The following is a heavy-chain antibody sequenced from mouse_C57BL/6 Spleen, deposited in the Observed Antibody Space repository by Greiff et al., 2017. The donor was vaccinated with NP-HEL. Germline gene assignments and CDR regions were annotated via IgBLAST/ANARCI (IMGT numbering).Heavy chain of an antibody. Sequence: QVQLKQPGAELVKPGASVKMSCKASGYTFTSYWITWVKQRPGQGLEWIGDIYPGSGSTHYNETFKGKATLTVDTSSSTAYMQLSSLTSEDSAVYYCARGYYGSFDYWGQGTTLTVSS. CDR2: IYPGSGST. CDR3: ARGYYGSFDY. D-gene: IGHD1-1*01. V-gene: IGHV1-55*01. CDR1: GYTFTSYW. J-gene: IGHJ2*01.